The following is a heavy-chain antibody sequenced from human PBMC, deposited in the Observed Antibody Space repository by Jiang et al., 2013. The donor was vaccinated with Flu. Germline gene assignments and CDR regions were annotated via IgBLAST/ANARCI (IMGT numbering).Heavy chain of an antibody. J-gene: IGHJ3*02. CDR1: SGSVSSGSYY. CDR2: IYYSGST. D-gene: IGHD2-15*01. Sequence: GLVKPSETLSLTCTVSSGSVSSGSYYWSWIRQPPGKGLEWIGYIYYSGSTNYNPSFQSRVTMSVDSSKNNFSLRLSSVTAADTAVYYCAREWCSGGSCYDAFDIWGQGTMVSVSS. V-gene: IGHV4-61*03. CDR3: AREWCSGGSCYDAFDI.